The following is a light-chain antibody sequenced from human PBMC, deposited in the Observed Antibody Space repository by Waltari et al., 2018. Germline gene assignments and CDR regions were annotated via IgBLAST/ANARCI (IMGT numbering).Light chain of an antibody. CDR3: SSYTTSSSLYV. CDR1: SSDVGGYKY. V-gene: IGLV2-14*03. J-gene: IGLJ1*01. Sequence: QSALTQPASVSGSPGQSITISCTGTSSDVGGYKYVSWHQQHPGKAPKLIIYEVSNRPSGVSNRFSGSKSGNTASLTISGLQAEDEADYYCSSYTTSSSLYVFGTGTKVTVV. CDR2: EVS.